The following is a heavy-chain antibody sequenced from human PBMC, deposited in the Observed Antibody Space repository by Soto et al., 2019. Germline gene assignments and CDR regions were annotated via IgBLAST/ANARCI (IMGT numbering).Heavy chain of an antibody. D-gene: IGHD3-16*02. CDR2: INHSGST. CDR3: ARAPNYDYVWGSYRTGWFDP. Sequence: PSETLSLTCAVYGGSFSGYYWSWIRQPPGKGLEWIGEINHSGSTNYNPSLKSRVTISVDTSKNQFSLKLSSVTAADTAVYYCARAPNYDYVWGSYRTGWFDPWGQGTLVTVSS. J-gene: IGHJ5*02. CDR1: GGSFSGYY. V-gene: IGHV4-34*01.